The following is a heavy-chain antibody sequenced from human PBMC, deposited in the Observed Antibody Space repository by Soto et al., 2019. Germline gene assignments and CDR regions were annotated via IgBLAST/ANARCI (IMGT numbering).Heavy chain of an antibody. CDR3: ATSQKGYNWNYFDH. CDR1: GASISGSYYY. CDR2: VFYTGFT. D-gene: IGHD1-20*01. Sequence: SETLTLTCAVSGASISGSYYYWAWLRQSPGKGPEWIGSVFYTGFTSYNPSLESRVSVSVDTSKSQFSLKLSAVTAADTAVYYCATSQKGYNWNYFDHWGQGALVTVSS. J-gene: IGHJ4*02. V-gene: IGHV4-39*01.